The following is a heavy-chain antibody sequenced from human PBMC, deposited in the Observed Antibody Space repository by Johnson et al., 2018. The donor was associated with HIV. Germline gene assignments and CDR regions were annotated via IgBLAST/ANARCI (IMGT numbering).Heavy chain of an antibody. CDR3: AKDKAVGATHYFAFDI. V-gene: IGHV3-23*04. CDR1: GFTFSSYS. J-gene: IGHJ3*02. D-gene: IGHD1-26*01. CDR2: ISASGGST. Sequence: VQLVESGGGLVQPGWSLRLSCAASGFTFSSYSMHWVRQAPGKGLEWVSTISASGGSTYYADSVKGRFTISRDNSNDTLYLQMNSLRAEDTAVYYCAKDKAVGATHYFAFDIWGQGTMVTVSS.